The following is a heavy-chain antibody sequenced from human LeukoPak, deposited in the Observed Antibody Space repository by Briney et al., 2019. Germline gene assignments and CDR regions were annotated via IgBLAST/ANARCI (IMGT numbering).Heavy chain of an antibody. Sequence: PSETLSLTCAVYGGSFSDYYWGWIRQPPGKGLEWIGSIYYSGSTYYNPSLKSRVTISVDTSKNQFSLKLSSVTAADTAVYYCARSPGGVNNWFDPWGQGTLVTVSS. J-gene: IGHJ5*02. CDR1: GGSFSDYY. CDR3: ARSPGGVNNWFDP. D-gene: IGHD2-8*01. CDR2: IYYSGST. V-gene: IGHV4-34*01.